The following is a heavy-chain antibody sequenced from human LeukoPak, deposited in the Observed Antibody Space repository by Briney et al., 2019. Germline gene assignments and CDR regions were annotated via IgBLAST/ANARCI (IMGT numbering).Heavy chain of an antibody. CDR3: ARGRGSSNHYFDP. CDR1: GFTFSTYS. J-gene: IGHJ5*02. D-gene: IGHD4-4*01. V-gene: IGHV3-21*01. Sequence: GGSLRLSCAASGFTFSTYSMNWVRQAPGKGLEWVSSISSTSSYIFYSDSVKGRFTISRDNAKNSLYLLMNSLRAEDTAVYYCARGRGSSNHYFDPWGQGTLVTVSS. CDR2: ISSTSSYI.